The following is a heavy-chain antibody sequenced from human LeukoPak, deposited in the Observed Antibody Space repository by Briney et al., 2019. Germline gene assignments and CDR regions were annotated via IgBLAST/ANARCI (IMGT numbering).Heavy chain of an antibody. D-gene: IGHD6-13*01. CDR3: ARVSTAVSLAIDY. Sequence: PGGSLRLSCAASGFTFSSYSMNWVRQAPGKGLEWVASITSSSSYIYYADPVKGRFTISRDNAKNSLYLQMNSLRAEDTAVYYCARVSTAVSLAIDYWGQGTLVTVST. V-gene: IGHV3-21*01. J-gene: IGHJ4*02. CDR2: ITSSSSYI. CDR1: GFTFSSYS.